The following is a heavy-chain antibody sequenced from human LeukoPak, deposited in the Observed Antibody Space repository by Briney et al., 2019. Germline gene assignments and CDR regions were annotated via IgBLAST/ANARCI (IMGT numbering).Heavy chain of an antibody. CDR1: GGSISSGDYY. J-gene: IGHJ4*02. V-gene: IGHV4-30-4*08. CDR2: IYYSGST. Sequence: PSETLSLTCTVSGGSISSGDYYWSWIRQPPGKGLEWIGYIYYSGSTYYNSSLKSRVTISVDTSKNQFSLKLSSVTAADTAVYYCVRVPKDFWSGFDYWGQGTLVTVSS. CDR3: VRVPKDFWSGFDY. D-gene: IGHD3-3*01.